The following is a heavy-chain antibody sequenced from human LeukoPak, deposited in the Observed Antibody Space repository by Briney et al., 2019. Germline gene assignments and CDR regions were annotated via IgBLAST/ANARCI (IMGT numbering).Heavy chain of an antibody. V-gene: IGHV1-69*02. CDR1: GYTFTSYF. CDR2: IIPILGIA. CDR3: VYYGSGSYLRVRY. Sequence: SVKVSCKASGYTFTSYFMHWVRQAPGQGLEWMGRIIPILGIANYAQKFQGRVTITADKSTSTAYMELSSLRSEDTAVYYCVYYGSGSYLRVRYWGQGTLVTVSS. J-gene: IGHJ4*02. D-gene: IGHD3-10*01.